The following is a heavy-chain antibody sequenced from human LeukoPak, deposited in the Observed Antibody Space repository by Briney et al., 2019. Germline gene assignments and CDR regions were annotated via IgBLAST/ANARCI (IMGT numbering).Heavy chain of an antibody. D-gene: IGHD1-26*01. CDR1: GFIFSSNY. Sequence: GGSLRLSCAASGFIFSSNYMTWVRQAPGKGLEWVSVIFSGGSTYYADSVKGRVTISRDNSKNTLYLQMSSLRGEDTAVYYCARVGPTRSDFDYWGQGTLVTVSS. CDR3: ARVGPTRSDFDY. V-gene: IGHV3-53*01. CDR2: IFSGGST. J-gene: IGHJ4*02.